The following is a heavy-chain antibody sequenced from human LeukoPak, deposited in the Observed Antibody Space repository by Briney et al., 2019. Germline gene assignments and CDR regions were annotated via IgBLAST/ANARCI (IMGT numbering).Heavy chain of an antibody. CDR3: ATHCGGGSCYFYKFDY. V-gene: IGHV1-2*02. CDR1: GYTFTGYY. CDR2: INPDSGGT. D-gene: IGHD2-15*01. Sequence: ASVKVSCKASGYTFTGYYMHWVRQAPGQGLEWMGWINPDSGGTNYAQKFQGRVTMTRDTSISTAYMELSRLRSDDTAVYYCATHCGGGSCYFYKFDYWGQGTLVTVSS. J-gene: IGHJ4*02.